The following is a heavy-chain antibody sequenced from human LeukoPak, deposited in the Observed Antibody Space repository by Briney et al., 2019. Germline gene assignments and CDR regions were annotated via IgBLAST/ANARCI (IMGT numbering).Heavy chain of an antibody. J-gene: IGHJ6*03. CDR3: AKHLGSHAFLYYYMDV. D-gene: IGHD2-2*01. CDR1: QFTFSRFA. Sequence: GGSLRLSCEASQFTFSRFAMSWIRQAPGTGLEWVSTLSGSGTATYYPDFVKGRLTTTRDNSKDTLYLQMDNLGADDTAVYYCAKHLGSHAFLYYYMDVWGTGSSVIVSS. V-gene: IGHV3-23*01. CDR2: LSGSGTAT.